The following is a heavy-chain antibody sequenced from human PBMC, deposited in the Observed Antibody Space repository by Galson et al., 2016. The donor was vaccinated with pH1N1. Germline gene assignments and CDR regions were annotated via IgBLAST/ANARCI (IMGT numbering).Heavy chain of an antibody. J-gene: IGHJ5*02. CDR1: GYSFIVHY. V-gene: IGHV1-2*02. CDR3: ATGSGNSWFDP. D-gene: IGHD3-10*01. CDR2: TNPNSGDT. Sequence: SVKVSCKASGYSFIVHYMHWVRQAPGHGLEWMGWTNPNSGDTKYAQNFQGRVTLTRDTSINTAYMELSSLTSDDTAVYYCATGSGNSWFDPWGQGTLVTVSS.